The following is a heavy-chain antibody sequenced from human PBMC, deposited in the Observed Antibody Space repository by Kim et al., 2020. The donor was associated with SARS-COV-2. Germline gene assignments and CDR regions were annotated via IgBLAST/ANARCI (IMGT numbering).Heavy chain of an antibody. CDR2: IYYSGSN. V-gene: IGHV4-59*01. J-gene: IGHJ5*01. CDR1: GGSISNYY. CDR3: ARWFYS. Sequence: SETLSLTCTVSGGSISNYYWSWIRQPPGKGLDWISYIYYSGSNNYNPSLKSRVTISVETSTNQFSLKLRSVTAADTAVYYCARWFYSWGRGTLVTVSS.